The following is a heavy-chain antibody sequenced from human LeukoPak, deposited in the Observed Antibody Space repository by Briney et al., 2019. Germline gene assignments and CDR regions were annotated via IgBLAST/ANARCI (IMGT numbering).Heavy chain of an antibody. J-gene: IGHJ4*02. Sequence: ASVTVSFKASGYTFTSYDISWVRQAPGQGLEWMGWISAYNGNTNYAQKLQGRVTMTTDTSTSTAYMELRSLRSDDTAVYYCARDASWSTYSSSPIFDYWGQGTLVTVSS. CDR1: GYTFTSYD. D-gene: IGHD6-13*01. CDR3: ARDASWSTYSSSPIFDY. CDR2: ISAYNGNT. V-gene: IGHV1-18*01.